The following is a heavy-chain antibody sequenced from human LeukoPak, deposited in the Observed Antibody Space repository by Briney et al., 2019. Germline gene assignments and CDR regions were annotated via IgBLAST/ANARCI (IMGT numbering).Heavy chain of an antibody. V-gene: IGHV3-11*01. CDR2: ISSGGTTI. CDR3: ARERSSWYDDY. CDR1: GFTFSDYY. J-gene: IGHJ4*02. Sequence: GGSLRLSCAASGFTFSDYYMSWIRQAPGKGLEWVSYISSGGTTIYYADSVKGRFTISRDNAKNSLYLQMNSLRAEDTAVYYCARERSSWYDDYWGQGTLVTVSS. D-gene: IGHD6-13*01.